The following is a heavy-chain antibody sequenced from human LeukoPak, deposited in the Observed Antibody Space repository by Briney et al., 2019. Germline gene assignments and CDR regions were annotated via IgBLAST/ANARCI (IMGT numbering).Heavy chain of an antibody. Sequence: SETLSLTCTVSGGSISSYYWSWIRQPPGKGLEWIGRIYTSGSTNYNPSLKSRVTMSVDTSKNQFSLKQSSVTAADTAVYYCARAKNVGDYMDVWGKGTTVTISS. CDR1: GGSISSYY. CDR3: ARAKNVGDYMDV. D-gene: IGHD3-16*01. J-gene: IGHJ6*03. CDR2: IYTSGST. V-gene: IGHV4-4*07.